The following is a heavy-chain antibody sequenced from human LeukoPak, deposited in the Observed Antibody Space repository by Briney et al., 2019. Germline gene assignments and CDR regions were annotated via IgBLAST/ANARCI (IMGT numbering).Heavy chain of an antibody. D-gene: IGHD3-22*01. Sequence: ASVKVSCKVSGYTLTELSVHWVRQAPGKGLEWMGNFDPKDGDTIYAQRFQGRVTMTEDTSTHTAYMELSSLRSEDTAVYYCATERVNYYDSSGFRYYFDYWGQGTLVTVSS. CDR2: FDPKDGDT. J-gene: IGHJ4*02. V-gene: IGHV1-24*01. CDR1: GYTLTELS. CDR3: ATERVNYYDSSGFRYYFDY.